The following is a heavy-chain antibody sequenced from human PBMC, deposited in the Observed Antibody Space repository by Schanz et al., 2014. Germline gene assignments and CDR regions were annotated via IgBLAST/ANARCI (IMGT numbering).Heavy chain of an antibody. Sequence: EVQLVESGGGLVQPGGSPRLSCAASGFTFSNYWMHWVRQAPGKGLEWVSTIGTSGGTNYAESVKGRFTISRDNSKNTLYLQMNSLRAEDTAVYYCAKGRFGELSAFDIWGQGTMVTVSS. CDR2: IGTSGGT. J-gene: IGHJ3*02. V-gene: IGHV3-23*04. D-gene: IGHD3-10*01. CDR1: GFTFSNYW. CDR3: AKGRFGELSAFDI.